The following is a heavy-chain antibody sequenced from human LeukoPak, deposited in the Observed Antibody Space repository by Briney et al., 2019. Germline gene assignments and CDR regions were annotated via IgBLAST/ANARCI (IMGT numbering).Heavy chain of an antibody. CDR1: GFTFSTYT. D-gene: IGHD6-19*01. Sequence: GGSLRLSCAASGFTFSTYTMNWVRQAPGKGLEWVSSISSNSSYIYYADSVKGRFTISRDNAKNSLYLQMNSLRAEDTAVYYCARARFSSGRREDWFDPWGQGTLVTVSS. J-gene: IGHJ5*02. V-gene: IGHV3-21*01. CDR2: ISSNSSYI. CDR3: ARARFSSGRREDWFDP.